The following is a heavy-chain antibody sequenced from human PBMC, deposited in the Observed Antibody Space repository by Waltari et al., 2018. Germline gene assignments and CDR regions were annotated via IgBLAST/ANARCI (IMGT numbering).Heavy chain of an antibody. CDR1: GGLFSGYH. CDR2: NKQNGGR. Sequence: QVQLQQWGAGQLQPSETLSLTCAVYGGLFSGYHWRRIRDPPGKGLEWIGGNKQNGGRNYNPSIRSRITMVVDTSKSQFSFKVSSVAAADTAVYYGVRLEDCSGPGGNCYSGDAFALDVWGQGTTVTVSS. J-gene: IGHJ6*02. D-gene: IGHD2-15*01. V-gene: IGHV4-34*02. CDR3: VRLEDCSGPGGNCYSGDAFALDV.